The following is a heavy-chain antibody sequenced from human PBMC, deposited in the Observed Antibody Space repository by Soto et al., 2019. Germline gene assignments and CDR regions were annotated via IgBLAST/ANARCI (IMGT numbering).Heavy chain of an antibody. Sequence: SETLSLTCTVPGGSVSIGTYYWSWIRQPPGKGLEWIGFIHYSGSTNYNPSLKSRVTISVDMSEKQSSLKLSSVTAADTAVYYCARWWSGSRQGFDPWGQGPLVTVSS. CDR2: IHYSGST. CDR1: GGSVSIGTYY. V-gene: IGHV4-61*01. J-gene: IGHJ5*02. D-gene: IGHD3-3*01. CDR3: ARWWSGSRQGFDP.